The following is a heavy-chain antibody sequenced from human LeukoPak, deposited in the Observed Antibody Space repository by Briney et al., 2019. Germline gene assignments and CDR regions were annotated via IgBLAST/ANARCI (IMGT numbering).Heavy chain of an antibody. V-gene: IGHV1-8*01. CDR1: GYTFTSYD. D-gene: IGHD3-22*01. J-gene: IGHJ4*02. CDR2: MNPNSGNT. CDR3: ARGARFYDSSGYYPNDFDY. Sequence: ASVKVSCKASGYTFTSYDINWVRQATGQGLEWMGWMNPNSGNTGYAQKFQGRVTMTRNTSISTAYMGLSSLRSEDTAVYYCARGARFYDSSGYYPNDFDYWGQGTLVTVSS.